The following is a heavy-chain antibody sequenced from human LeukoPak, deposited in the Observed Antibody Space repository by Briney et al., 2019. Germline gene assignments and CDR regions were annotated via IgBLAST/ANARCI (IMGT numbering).Heavy chain of an antibody. V-gene: IGHV3-48*01. D-gene: IGHD3-10*01. CDR2: ISSSSSTI. Sequence: GGSLRLSCAASGFTFSSYSMNWVRQAPGKGLEWVSYISSSSSTIYYADSVKGRFALSRDNAKNSPYLQMNSLRAEDTAVYYCARVYYGSGAYYKYWGQGTLVTVSS. CDR1: GFTFSSYS. CDR3: ARVYYGSGAYYKY. J-gene: IGHJ4*02.